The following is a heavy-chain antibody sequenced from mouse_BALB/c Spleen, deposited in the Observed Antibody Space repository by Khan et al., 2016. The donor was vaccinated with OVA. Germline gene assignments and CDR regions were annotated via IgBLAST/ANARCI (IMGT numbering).Heavy chain of an antibody. V-gene: IGHV5-9-1*01. Sequence: DVMLVESGGGLVKPGGSLKLSCAASGFTFSTYAMSWVRQTPEKRLEWVATISSDGDYTYFPDNVTGRVTISRDNAKNTLCLQMTSLRSEDTAMYYGARSPYGNFAYWGQGTLVTVSA. D-gene: IGHD2-1*01. CDR3: ARSPYGNFAY. CDR1: GFTFSTYA. CDR2: ISSDGDYT. J-gene: IGHJ3*01.